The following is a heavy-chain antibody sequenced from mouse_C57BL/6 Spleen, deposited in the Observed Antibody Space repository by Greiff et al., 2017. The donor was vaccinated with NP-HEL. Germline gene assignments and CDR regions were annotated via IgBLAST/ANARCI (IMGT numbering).Heavy chain of an antibody. CDR3: ARTLYGSSYAMDY. J-gene: IGHJ4*01. V-gene: IGHV1-7*01. CDR1: GYTFTSYW. D-gene: IGHD1-1*01. Sequence: VKLMESGAELAKPGASVKLSCKASGYTFTSYWMHWVKQRPGQGLEWIGYINPSSGYTKYNQKFKDKATLTADKSSSTAYMQLSSLTYEDSAVYYCARTLYGSSYAMDYWGQGTSVTVSS. CDR2: INPSSGYT.